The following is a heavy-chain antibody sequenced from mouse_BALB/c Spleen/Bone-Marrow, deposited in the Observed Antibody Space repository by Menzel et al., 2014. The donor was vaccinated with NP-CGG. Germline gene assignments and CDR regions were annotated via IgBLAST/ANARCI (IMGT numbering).Heavy chain of an antibody. Sequence: EVKVVESGGGLVQPGGSLKLSCAASGFTFSSYTMSWVRQTPEKRLEWVAHISNGGGSTYYPDTVKGRFTISRDNAKNTLYLQMSSLKSEDTAMYYCARRVWSRGGDYWGQGTSVTVSS. CDR1: GFTFSSYT. CDR2: ISNGGGST. D-gene: IGHD2-10*02. J-gene: IGHJ4*01. CDR3: ARRVWSRGGDY. V-gene: IGHV5-12-2*01.